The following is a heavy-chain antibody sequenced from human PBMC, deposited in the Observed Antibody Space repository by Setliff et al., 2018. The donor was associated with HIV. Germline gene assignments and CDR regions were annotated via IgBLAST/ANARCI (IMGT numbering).Heavy chain of an antibody. V-gene: IGHV3-74*01. Sequence: GGSLRLSCAASGFTFSNSWMNWVRQAPGKGLVWVSRINSDGSSTTYADSVKGRFTISRDNAKNTLYLQMNSLRAEDTAVYYCASSGSYGYWGQGTLVTVPQ. J-gene: IGHJ4*02. D-gene: IGHD1-26*01. CDR3: ASSGSYGY. CDR1: GFTFSNSW. CDR2: INSDGSST.